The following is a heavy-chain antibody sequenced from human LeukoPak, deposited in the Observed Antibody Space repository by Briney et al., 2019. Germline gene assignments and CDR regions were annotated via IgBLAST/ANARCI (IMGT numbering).Heavy chain of an antibody. CDR2: INHSGST. D-gene: IGHD6-13*01. CDR1: GGSFSGYY. Sequence: TASETLSLTCAVYGGSFSGYYWSWVRQPPGKGLEWIGEINHSGSTNYNPSLKSRVTISVDTSKNQFSLKLSSVTAADTAVYYCARVGAAAGYYFDYWGQGTLVTVSS. V-gene: IGHV4-34*01. CDR3: ARVGAAAGYYFDY. J-gene: IGHJ4*02.